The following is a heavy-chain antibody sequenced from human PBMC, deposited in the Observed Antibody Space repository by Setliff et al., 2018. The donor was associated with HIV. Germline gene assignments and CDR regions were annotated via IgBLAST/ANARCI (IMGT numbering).Heavy chain of an antibody. CDR2: VNTYNGHT. CDR1: GYTFTTYG. CDR3: ARPLDSGSYPYDAFAF. J-gene: IGHJ3*01. D-gene: IGHD1-26*01. Sequence: ASVKVSCKASGYTFTTYGINWVRQAPGQGLEWMGWVNTYNGHTNYPQHLQGRVTMTTNTSTGTAYLELRSLRSDDTAMYYCARPLDSGSYPYDAFAFWGRGTMVTVSS. V-gene: IGHV1-18*04.